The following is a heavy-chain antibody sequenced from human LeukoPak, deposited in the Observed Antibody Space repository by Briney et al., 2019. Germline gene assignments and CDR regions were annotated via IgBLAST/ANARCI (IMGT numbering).Heavy chain of an antibody. Sequence: ASVKVSCKASGGTFSSYAISWVRQAPGQGLEWMGWINPNSGGANYAQKFQGRVTMTRDTSISTAYMELSSLRSDDTAVYYCAGSLGYCTSNVCYLKYWGQGTLVTVSS. CDR2: INPNSGGA. CDR3: AGSLGYCTSNVCYLKY. CDR1: GGTFSSYA. J-gene: IGHJ4*02. V-gene: IGHV1-2*02. D-gene: IGHD2-8*01.